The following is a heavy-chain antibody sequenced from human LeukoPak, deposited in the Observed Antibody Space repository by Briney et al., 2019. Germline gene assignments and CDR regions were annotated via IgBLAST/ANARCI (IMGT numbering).Heavy chain of an antibody. V-gene: IGHV1-69*04. Sequence: SVKVSCKTSGGTFSNYGFSWVRQAPGQGPEWIGRIIPMFGITNYAQKFQGRVTITADKSTSTAYMEVSSLRSEDTAVYYCARVVQRDAHYYYHAMDVWGQGTTVTVSS. D-gene: IGHD2-2*01. CDR1: GGTFSNYG. J-gene: IGHJ6*02. CDR3: ARVVQRDAHYYYHAMDV. CDR2: IIPMFGIT.